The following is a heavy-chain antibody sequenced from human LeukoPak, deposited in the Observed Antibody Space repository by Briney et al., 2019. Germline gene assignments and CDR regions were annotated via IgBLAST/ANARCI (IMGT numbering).Heavy chain of an antibody. CDR3: ARGHYYMDV. CDR2: MNPNSGST. J-gene: IGHJ6*03. Sequence: ASVKVTCKASGYTFTSYDINWVRQATAQGLERMGWMNPNSGSTDYAQKFQGRVTMTRDTSINTAYMELSSLRSEDTAVYYCARGHYYMDVWGRGTTVTVSS. V-gene: IGHV1-8*01. CDR1: GYTFTSYD.